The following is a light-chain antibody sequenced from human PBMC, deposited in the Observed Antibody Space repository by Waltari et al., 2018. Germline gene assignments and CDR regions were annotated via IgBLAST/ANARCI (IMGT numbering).Light chain of an antibody. V-gene: IGKV3-20*01. CDR2: RAS. CDR3: QQYGSSPYT. J-gene: IGKJ2*01. Sequence: EIVLTQSPGTLSLSPGERGTLSCRASQSVGSSYLAWYQQKPGQAPRLLIFRASSRATGIPDMFSGSGSGTDFTLTISRLEPEDFAVYYCQQYGSSPYTFGQGTKLEIK. CDR1: QSVGSSY.